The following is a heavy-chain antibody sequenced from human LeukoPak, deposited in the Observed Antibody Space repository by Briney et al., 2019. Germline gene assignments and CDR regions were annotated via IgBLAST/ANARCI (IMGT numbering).Heavy chain of an antibody. CDR3: AKDIGRDGHRLVDS. CDR2: IFGSGGSP. CDR1: GFTFGSHA. V-gene: IGHV3-23*01. J-gene: IGHJ4*02. D-gene: IGHD5-24*01. Sequence: QPGGSLRLSCEASGFTFGSHAMYWVRQAPGKGLEWVAGIFGSGGSPHYADPVKGRFTISRDNSRNTVYLQINSLRAEEMAVYYCAKDIGRDGHRLVDSWGQGTLVTVSS.